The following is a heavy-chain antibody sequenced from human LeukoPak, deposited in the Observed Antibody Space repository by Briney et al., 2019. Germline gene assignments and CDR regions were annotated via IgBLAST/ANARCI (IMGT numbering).Heavy chain of an antibody. CDR1: GFIFSSHG. CDR2: INGDGSST. CDR3: ARDFMYSSSCTGC. V-gene: IGHV3-74*01. Sequence: GGSLRLSCAASGFIFSSHGMNWVRQAPGKGLEWVSRINGDGSSTSYADSVKGRFTISRDNAKNTLYLQMNSLRAEDTAMYYCARDFMYSSSCTGCWGQGTLVTVSS. J-gene: IGHJ4*02. D-gene: IGHD6-13*01.